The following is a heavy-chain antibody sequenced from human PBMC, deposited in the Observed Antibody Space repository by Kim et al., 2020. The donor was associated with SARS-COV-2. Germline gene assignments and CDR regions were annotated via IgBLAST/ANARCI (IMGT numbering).Heavy chain of an antibody. V-gene: IGHV3-48*03. Sequence: GGSLRLSCAASGFTFSSYGMNWVRQAPGKGLEWVSYISSSGSNIYYADSVKGRFTISRDNAKNSLYLQMNSLRAEDTAVYYCAGGKKYYYDNSLAFYYWG. J-gene: IGHJ4*01. CDR2: ISSSGSNI. CDR1: GFTFSSYG. CDR3: AGGKKYYYDNSLAFYY. D-gene: IGHD3-22*01.